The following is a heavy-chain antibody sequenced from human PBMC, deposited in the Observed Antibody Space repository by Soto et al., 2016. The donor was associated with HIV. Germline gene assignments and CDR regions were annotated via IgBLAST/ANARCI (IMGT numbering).Heavy chain of an antibody. V-gene: IGHV3-23*01. J-gene: IGHJ6*02. CDR3: TKDRGTMVRGVTLYYYYYGMDV. D-gene: IGHD3-10*01. CDR1: KLTFSTYA. Sequence: EVQLLESGGGLVQPGGSLRLSCAASKLTFSTYAMSWVRQAPGKGLEWVSTISNSGGTTYYADSVKGRFTISRDNSKNTLYLQMNSLRADDTAVYYCTKDRGTMVRGVTLYYYYYGMDVWGQGTTVTVSS. CDR2: ISNSGGTT.